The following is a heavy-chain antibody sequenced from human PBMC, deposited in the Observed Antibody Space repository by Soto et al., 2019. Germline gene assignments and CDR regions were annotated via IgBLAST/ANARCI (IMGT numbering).Heavy chain of an antibody. V-gene: IGHV4-59*12. D-gene: IGHD3-9*01. CDR1: GGSISSYY. Sequence: SETLSLTCTVSGGSISSYYWSWIRQPPGKGLEWIGYIYYSGSTNYNPSLKSRVTMSLDTSKNQYFLKLNSVTAADTAVYYCAPVRNFDKLFSLWGQGTPVTVSS. J-gene: IGHJ4*02. CDR2: IYYSGST. CDR3: APVRNFDKLFSL.